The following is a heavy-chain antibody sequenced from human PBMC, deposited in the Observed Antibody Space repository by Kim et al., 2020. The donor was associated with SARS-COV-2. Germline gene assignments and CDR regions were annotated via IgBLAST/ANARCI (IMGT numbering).Heavy chain of an antibody. CDR2: IRSKTCGGTT. Sequence: GGSLRLSCTASGFTFSDYAMAWVRQAPGKGLEWVGVIRSKTCGGTTEYAESVKGRFTISRDDSKSIAYRQMNSLKTEDTAVYYCSRDGGGVAARPLDSWGQGTLVTVSS. V-gene: IGHV3-49*04. CDR3: SRDGGGVAARPLDS. J-gene: IGHJ4*02. CDR1: GFTFSDYA. D-gene: IGHD2-15*01.